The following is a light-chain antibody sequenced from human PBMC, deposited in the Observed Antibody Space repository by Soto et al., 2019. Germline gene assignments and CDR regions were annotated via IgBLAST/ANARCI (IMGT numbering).Light chain of an antibody. Sequence: IVVKQSPATLSVTPGERATLSCRASQSVSSKLAWYQQKPGQPPRLLIYGASTRATGIPARFSGSGSGTEFTLTISSLQSEDFAVYYCQQCDSWPPITFGQGTRLEIK. CDR1: QSVSSK. J-gene: IGKJ5*01. CDR3: QQCDSWPPIT. V-gene: IGKV3-15*01. CDR2: GAS.